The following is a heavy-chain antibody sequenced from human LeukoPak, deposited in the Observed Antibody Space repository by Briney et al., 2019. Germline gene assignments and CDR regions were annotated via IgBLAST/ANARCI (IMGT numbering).Heavy chain of an antibody. CDR2: ISYDGSNK. CDR3: ARNRIGYSNYLDY. Sequence: PGGSLRLSCAASGFTFSSYAMHWVRQAPGKGLEGVAVISYDGSNKYYADSVKGRFTIFRDNSKNTLYLQMNSLRAEDTAVYYCARNRIGYSNYLDYWGQGTLVTVSS. D-gene: IGHD4-11*01. CDR1: GFTFSSYA. V-gene: IGHV3-30-3*01. J-gene: IGHJ4*02.